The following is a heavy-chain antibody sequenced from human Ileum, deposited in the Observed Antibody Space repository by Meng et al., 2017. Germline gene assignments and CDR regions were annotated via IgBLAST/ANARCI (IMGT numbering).Heavy chain of an antibody. CDR1: GYSFTSYW. J-gene: IGHJ4*02. D-gene: IGHD2-2*01. V-gene: IGHV5-51*01. CDR2: IYPGDSDT. Sequence: GESLKISCKGSGYSFTSYWIGWVRQMPGKGLEWMGIIYPGDSDTRYSPSFQGQVTISADKSISTAYLQWSSLKASDTAMYYCARPSQVRLGLLYYFDYWGQGTLVTVSS. CDR3: ARPSQVRLGLLYYFDY.